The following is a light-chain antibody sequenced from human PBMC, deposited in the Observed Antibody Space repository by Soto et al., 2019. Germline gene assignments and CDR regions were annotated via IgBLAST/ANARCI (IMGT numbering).Light chain of an antibody. CDR1: QTISSS. Sequence: DIQMTQSPSTLSASVGDRVTITCRASQTISSSLDWYQHKPGKAPKLLIFDATTLQSGVPSRFSGSGFGTEFTLTITGLQPDDFATYYCQQHNDYTPVTFGQGTKLEIK. CDR2: DAT. V-gene: IGKV1-5*01. CDR3: QQHNDYTPVT. J-gene: IGKJ2*01.